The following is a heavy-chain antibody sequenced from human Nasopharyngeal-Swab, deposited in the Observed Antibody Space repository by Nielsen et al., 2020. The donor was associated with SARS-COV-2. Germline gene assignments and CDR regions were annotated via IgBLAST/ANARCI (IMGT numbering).Heavy chain of an antibody. D-gene: IGHD5-12*01. Sequence: CGRQAPGQGLEWMVWMNSNSGNIGYGQKGQGRVSMPRNTSINTAYMELSSLRSEDTAVYYCARGVIVATIFHYYYYMDVWGKGTTVTVSS. CDR2: MNSNSGNI. CDR3: ARGVIVATIFHYYYYMDV. V-gene: IGHV1-8*01. J-gene: IGHJ6*03.